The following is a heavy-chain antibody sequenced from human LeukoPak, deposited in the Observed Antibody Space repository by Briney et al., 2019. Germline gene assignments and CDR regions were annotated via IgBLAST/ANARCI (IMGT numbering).Heavy chain of an antibody. D-gene: IGHD5-18*01. J-gene: IGHJ4*02. CDR3: AREIGPRQLHLWGSAFDY. CDR1: GYTFSNYY. CDR2: INPSGGGT. V-gene: IGHV1-46*01. Sequence: GASVKVSCKASGYTFSNYYMHWVRQAPGQGLEWMGIINPSGGGTSYAQKFQGRVAMTRDTSSTTVYMELSSLRSEDTAVYYCAREIGPRQLHLWGSAFDYWGQGTLVTVSS.